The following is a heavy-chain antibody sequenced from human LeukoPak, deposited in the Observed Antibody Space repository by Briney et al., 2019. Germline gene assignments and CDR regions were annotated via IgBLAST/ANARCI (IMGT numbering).Heavy chain of an antibody. CDR1: GGSISSSSYY. CDR3: ARGPIAAAGLYYYYMDV. Sequence: SETLSLTCTVSGGSISSSSYYWGWIRQPPGKGLEWIGSIYYSGSTYYNPFLKSRVTISVDTSKNQFSLKLSSVTAADTAVYYCARGPIAAAGLYYYYMDVWGKGTTVTVSS. J-gene: IGHJ6*03. D-gene: IGHD6-13*01. V-gene: IGHV4-39*07. CDR2: IYYSGST.